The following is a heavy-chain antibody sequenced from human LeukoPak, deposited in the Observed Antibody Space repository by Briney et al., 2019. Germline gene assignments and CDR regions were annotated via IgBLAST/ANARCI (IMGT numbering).Heavy chain of an antibody. J-gene: IGHJ4*02. V-gene: IGHV4-59*08. CDR2: IYYSGST. Sequence: PSETLSLTCTVSGGSISSYYWSWIRQPPGKGLEWIGYIYYSGSTNYNPSLKSRVTISVDTSRNQFSLKLSSVTAADTAVYYCXXGXGYSYWFYDYWGQGTLVTVSS. D-gene: IGHD5-18*01. CDR3: XXGXGYSYWFYDY. CDR1: GGSISSYY.